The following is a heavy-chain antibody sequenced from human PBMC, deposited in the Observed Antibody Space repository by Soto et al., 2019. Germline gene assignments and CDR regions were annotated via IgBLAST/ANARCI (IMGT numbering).Heavy chain of an antibody. J-gene: IGHJ5*02. D-gene: IGHD6-13*01. V-gene: IGHV3-23*01. CDR2: ISGSGGST. CDR1: GFTFSSYA. CDR3: AKDPSSSSNLNWFDP. Sequence: SCAASGFTFSSYAMSWVRQAPGKGLEWVSAISGSGGSTYYADSVKGRFTISRDNSKNTLYLQMNSLRAEDTAVYYCAKDPSSSSNLNWFDPWGQGTLVTVSS.